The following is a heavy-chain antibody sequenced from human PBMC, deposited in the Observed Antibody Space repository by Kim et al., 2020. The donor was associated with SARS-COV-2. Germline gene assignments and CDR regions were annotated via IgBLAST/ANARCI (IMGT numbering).Heavy chain of an antibody. D-gene: IGHD3-16*02. CDR2: INHSGST. CDR1: GGSFSGYY. CDR3: AAGRCVIRGDY. Sequence: SETLSLTCAVYGGSFSGYYWSWIRQPPGKGLEWIGEINHSGSTNYNPSLKSRVTISVNTAKNQFSLKLSSVTAAETAGYYCAAGRCVIRGDYRVKETMVT. J-gene: IGHJ4*02. V-gene: IGHV4-34*01.